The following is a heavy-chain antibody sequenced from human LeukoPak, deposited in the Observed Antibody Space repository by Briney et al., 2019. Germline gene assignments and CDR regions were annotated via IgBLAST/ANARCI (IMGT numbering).Heavy chain of an antibody. D-gene: IGHD3-10*01. CDR1: GGSISSYY. J-gene: IGHJ6*02. Sequence: PSETLSLTCTVSGGSISSYYWSWIRQPAGKGLEWIGRIYTSGSTNYNPSLKSRVTVSVDTSKNQFSLKLSSVTAADTAVYYCATSRGGTHYYYYGMDVWGQGTTVTVSS. CDR3: ATSRGGTHYYYYGMDV. CDR2: IYTSGST. V-gene: IGHV4-4*07.